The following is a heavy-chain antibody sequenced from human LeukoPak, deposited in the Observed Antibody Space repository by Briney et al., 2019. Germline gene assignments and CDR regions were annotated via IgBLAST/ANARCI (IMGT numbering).Heavy chain of an antibody. CDR3: ATGRNWNGGAFDI. CDR2: FDPEDGET. Sequence: GASVKVSCKVSGYTLTELSMHWVRQAPGKGLEWKGGFDPEDGETIYAQKFQGRVTMTEDTSTDTAYMGLSSLRSEDTAVYYCATGRNWNGGAFDIWGQGTMVTVSS. J-gene: IGHJ3*02. V-gene: IGHV1-24*01. D-gene: IGHD1-20*01. CDR1: GYTLTELS.